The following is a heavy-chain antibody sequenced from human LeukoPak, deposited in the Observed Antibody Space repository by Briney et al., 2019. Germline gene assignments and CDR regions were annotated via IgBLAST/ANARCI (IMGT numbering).Heavy chain of an antibody. CDR3: ARGKPDILTADP. CDR2: IYYSGST. Sequence: PSEILSLTCTVSGGSISSYYWSWIRQPPGKGLEWIGYIYYSGSTNYNPSLKSRVTISVDTSKNQFSLKLSSVTAADTAVYYCARGKPDILTADPWGQGTLVTVSS. CDR1: GGSISSYY. J-gene: IGHJ5*02. D-gene: IGHD3-9*01. V-gene: IGHV4-59*01.